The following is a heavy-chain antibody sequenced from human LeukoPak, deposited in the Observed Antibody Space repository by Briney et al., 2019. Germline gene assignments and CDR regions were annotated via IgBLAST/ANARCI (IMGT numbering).Heavy chain of an antibody. V-gene: IGHV1-69*01. CDR1: GGTFSSYA. Sequence: SVTVSCKASGGTFSSYAISWVRQAPGQGLEWMGGIIPIFGTANYAQKFQGRVTITADESTSTAYMELSSLRSEDTAVYYCASLSYGYSSAAGRNYWGQGTLVTVSS. CDR2: IIPIFGTA. D-gene: IGHD5-18*01. J-gene: IGHJ4*02. CDR3: ASLSYGYSSAAGRNY.